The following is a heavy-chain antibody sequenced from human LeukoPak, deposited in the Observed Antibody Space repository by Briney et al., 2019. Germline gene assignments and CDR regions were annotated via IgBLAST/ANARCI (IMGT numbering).Heavy chain of an antibody. V-gene: IGHV3-21*04. J-gene: IGHJ4*02. CDR1: GFTFSSYS. Sequence: GGSLRLSCAASGFTFSSYSMNWVRQAPGKGLEWVSSISSSSSYIYYADSVKGRFTISRDNAKNSLYLQMNSLRAEDTAVYYCAHARSGYSGYGLWHFDYWGQGTLVTVSS. CDR2: ISSSSSYI. CDR3: AHARSGYSGYGLWHFDY. D-gene: IGHD5-12*01.